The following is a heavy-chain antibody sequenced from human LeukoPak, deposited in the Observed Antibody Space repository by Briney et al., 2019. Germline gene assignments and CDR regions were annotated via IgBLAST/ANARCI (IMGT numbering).Heavy chain of an antibody. CDR2: LLYNGNT. D-gene: IGHD1-26*01. J-gene: IGHJ6*02. V-gene: IGHV4-39*01. CDR3: TRRGSGNGGTYAGMDV. CDR1: GGSISSDIHY. Sequence: SETLSLTCTVAGGSISSDIHYWDWIRQAPGKGLEWIASLLYNGNTWYNPSLESRVTISVGTSENQFSLRLTSVNAADTALYFCTRRGSGNGGTYAGMDVWGPGTSVTVSS.